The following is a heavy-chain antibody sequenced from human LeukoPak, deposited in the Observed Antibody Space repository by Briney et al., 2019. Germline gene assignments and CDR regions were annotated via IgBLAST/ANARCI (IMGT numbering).Heavy chain of an antibody. V-gene: IGHV3-53*01. D-gene: IGHD1-26*01. CDR3: ARDLIVRPTLSDYGMDV. CDR2: IYSGANT. CDR1: GLTVSSNY. J-gene: IGHJ6*02. Sequence: GGSLRLSCAASGLTVSSNYMSWVRQAPGKGLEWVSLIYSGANTYYADSVKGRFTISRDNAKNTLYLQMNSLRAEDTAVYYCARDLIVRPTLSDYGMDVWGQGTTVTVAS.